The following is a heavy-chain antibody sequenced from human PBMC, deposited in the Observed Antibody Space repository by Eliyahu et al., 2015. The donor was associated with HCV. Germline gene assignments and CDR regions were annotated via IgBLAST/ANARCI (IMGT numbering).Heavy chain of an antibody. CDR1: GFTFSTFA. CDR2: XSASGGTGSI. J-gene: IGHJ4*02. D-gene: IGHD3-10*01. Sequence: EVQLLESGGGSVQPGASLRLSCEGSGFTFSTFAMSWVRQAPGKGLEWVSSXSASGGTGSIFYTDSVKGRFTVSRDNSKNTLYLQMNSLRAEDTALYYCAKGLYASGNYFVFDYWGQGTLLTVSS. V-gene: IGHV3-23*01. CDR3: AKGLYASGNYFVFDY.